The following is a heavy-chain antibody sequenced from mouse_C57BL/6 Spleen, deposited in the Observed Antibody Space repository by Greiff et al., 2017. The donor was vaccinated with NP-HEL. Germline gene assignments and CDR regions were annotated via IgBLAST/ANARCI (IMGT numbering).Heavy chain of an antibody. CDR1: GYTFTSYW. J-gene: IGHJ1*03. CDR3: RYGNYVGYFDV. Sequence: QVQLQQSGAELAKPGASVKLSCKASGYTFTSYWMHWVKQRPGQGLEWIGYINPSSGYTKYNQKFKDQATLTADKSSSTAYMQLSSLTYEDAAVYYCRYGNYVGYFDVWGTGTTVTVSS. V-gene: IGHV1-7*01. D-gene: IGHD2-1*01. CDR2: INPSSGYT.